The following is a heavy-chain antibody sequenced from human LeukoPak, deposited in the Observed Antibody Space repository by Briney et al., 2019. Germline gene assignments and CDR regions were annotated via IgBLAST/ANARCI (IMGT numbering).Heavy chain of an antibody. CDR3: ARESTGGNTRDDAFDI. Sequence: SVKVSCKASGGTFSSYAISWVRQAPGQGLEWMGGIIPIFGTANYAQKFQGRVTITADKSTSTAYMELSSLRSEDTAVYYCARESTGGNTRDDAFDIWSQGTMVTVSS. J-gene: IGHJ3*02. CDR2: IIPIFGTA. V-gene: IGHV1-69*06. D-gene: IGHD2-8*02. CDR1: GGTFSSYA.